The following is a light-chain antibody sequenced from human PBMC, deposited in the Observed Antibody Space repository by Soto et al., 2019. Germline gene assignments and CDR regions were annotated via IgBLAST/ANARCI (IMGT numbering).Light chain of an antibody. CDR2: RGT. CDR1: SSDVWAYYA. J-gene: IGLJ1*01. Sequence: QSSLAQPASVSGSPVQSITISCTGTSSDVWAYYAVSWYQQHPGKAPQVIIYRGTKRPSGVSTRFSGSVSGNTASLTVSGLQAEDAAEYLCGSSAPEXTYVVGTGTKVXV. CDR3: GSSAPEXTYV. V-gene: IGLV2-23*01.